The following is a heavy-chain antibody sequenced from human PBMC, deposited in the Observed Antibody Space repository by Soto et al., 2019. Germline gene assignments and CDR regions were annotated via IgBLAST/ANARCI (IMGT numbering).Heavy chain of an antibody. CDR2: IITLFGTS. J-gene: IGHJ4*02. CDR3: AREVGYGDFSAALLY. V-gene: IGHV1-69*01. Sequence: VQLMQSGAEVKKPGSSVKVSCKASGGTFSSHSINWVRQAPGQGLEWMGGIITLFGTSNYAQNFQGRVTITADQSTSTAYMELNSLTSDDTAVYYCAREVGYGDFSAALLYWGQGTRVTVSS. CDR1: GGTFSSHS. D-gene: IGHD2-21*02.